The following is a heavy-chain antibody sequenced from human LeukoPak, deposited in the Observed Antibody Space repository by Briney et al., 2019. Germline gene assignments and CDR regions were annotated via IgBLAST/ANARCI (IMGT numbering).Heavy chain of an antibody. CDR3: ARDSYSHSTYCYYGMDV. D-gene: IGHD5-18*01. CDR2: ISSSGSTI. V-gene: IGHV3-48*03. J-gene: IGHJ6*02. CDR1: GFTFSSYE. Sequence: PGGSLRLSCAASGFTFSSYEMNWVRQAPGKGLEWVSYISSSGSTIYYADSVKGRSTISRDNAKNSLYLQMNSLRAEDTAVYYCARDSYSHSTYCYYGMDVWGQGATVTVSS.